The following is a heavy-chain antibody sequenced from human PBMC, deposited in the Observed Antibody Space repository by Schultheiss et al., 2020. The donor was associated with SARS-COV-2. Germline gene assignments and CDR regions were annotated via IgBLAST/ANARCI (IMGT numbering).Heavy chain of an antibody. V-gene: IGHV3-23*01. J-gene: IGHJ4*02. CDR2: VSGSGSST. CDR1: GFTFSSYA. Sequence: GGSLRLSCVASGFTFSSYAMSWVRQAPGKGLEWVSAVSGSGSSTYYADSVKGRFTISRDNSKNTLYLQMNSLRAEDTAVYYCAKDRDSSGYNDYWGQGTLVTVSS. CDR3: AKDRDSSGYNDY. D-gene: IGHD3-22*01.